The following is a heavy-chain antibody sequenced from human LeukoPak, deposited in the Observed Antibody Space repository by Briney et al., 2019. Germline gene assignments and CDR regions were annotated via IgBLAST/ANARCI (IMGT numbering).Heavy chain of an antibody. CDR2: ISDSGTGI. J-gene: IGHJ4*02. CDR1: GFTFSSYE. CDR3: ASYRYSSSCYIY. V-gene: IGHV3-48*03. D-gene: IGHD6-13*01. Sequence: PGGSLRLSCVASGFTFSSYEFNWVRQAPGKGLEWVSYISDSGTGIYYADSFKGRFTISRDNAENTVYLQMNSLRAEDTAVYFCASYRYSSSCYIYWGQGTLVTVSS.